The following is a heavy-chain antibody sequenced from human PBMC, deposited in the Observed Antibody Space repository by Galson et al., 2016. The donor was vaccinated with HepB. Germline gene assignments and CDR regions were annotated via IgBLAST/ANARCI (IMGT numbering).Heavy chain of an antibody. D-gene: IGHD5-18*01. CDR2: ISYDGSNK. CDR1: RFTFSYYG. V-gene: IGHV3-30*18. J-gene: IGHJ6*02. CDR3: AKDRTGGYSYGNRYYFYGMDV. Sequence: LRLSCPPSRFTFSYYGMHWVRQAPGKGLDWVTVISYDGSNKYYADSVKGRFIISSDNSKNTLYLQMNSLRAEDTAVYYCAKDRTGGYSYGNRYYFYGMDVWGQGTTVSVSS.